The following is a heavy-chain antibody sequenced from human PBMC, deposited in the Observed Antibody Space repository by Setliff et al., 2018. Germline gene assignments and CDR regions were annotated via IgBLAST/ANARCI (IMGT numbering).Heavy chain of an antibody. CDR2: ISGSGGNT. CDR1: GFTFSSYS. V-gene: IGHV3-23*01. J-gene: IGHJ6*02. Sequence: GGSLRLSCAASGFTFSSYSMNWVRQAPGKGLEWVSAISGSGGNTYYADSVKGRFTISRDNSNNTLYLQMNALRAEDTGLYYCARDRGQVTVNNRYGFYYYGMDVWGQGTTVTVSS. D-gene: IGHD3-16*02. CDR3: ARDRGQVTVNNRYGFYYYGMDV.